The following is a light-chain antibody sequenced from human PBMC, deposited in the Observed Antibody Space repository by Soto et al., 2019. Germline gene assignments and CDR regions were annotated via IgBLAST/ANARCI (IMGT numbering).Light chain of an antibody. J-gene: IGKJ3*01. Sequence: IQLTQSPSSLSASVGDRVTITCRASQGIGTYLAWYQQNPGKAPSLLIYAASTLQSGVPSRFSGSGFGTDFTLTISSLQPEDFATYYCQQVYSNPPTFGPGTKVDIK. CDR2: AAS. CDR1: QGIGTY. CDR3: QQVYSNPPT. V-gene: IGKV1-9*01.